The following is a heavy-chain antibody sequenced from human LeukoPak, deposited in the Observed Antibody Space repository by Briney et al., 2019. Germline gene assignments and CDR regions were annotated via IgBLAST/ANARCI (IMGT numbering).Heavy chain of an antibody. Sequence: PGGSLRLSCAASGFTFSSYGITWVRQAPGRGLEWVSTISATGGSTYYADSVKGRFTISRDNSKDTLYLQMNSLRAEDTAVYYCAKDFGRNLGGPGYWGRGTLVIVSS. CDR3: AKDFGRNLGGPGY. D-gene: IGHD1-14*01. CDR1: GFTFSSYG. J-gene: IGHJ4*02. V-gene: IGHV3-23*01. CDR2: ISATGGST.